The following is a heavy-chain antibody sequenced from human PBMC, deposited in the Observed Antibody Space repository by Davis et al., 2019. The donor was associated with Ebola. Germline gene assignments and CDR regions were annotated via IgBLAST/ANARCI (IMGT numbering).Heavy chain of an antibody. CDR3: ARDTTSLPWYVNL. V-gene: IGHV3-64*01. Sequence: GESLKISCAASGFIFNDYAMHWVRQAPGTGLEYVSAITAAGDTTYYANSVKGRFAISRDNSKNTLYLQMGSLRAEDMAVYYCARDTTSLPWYVNLWGRGTLVTVSS. CDR2: ITAAGDTT. D-gene: IGHD2/OR15-2a*01. J-gene: IGHJ2*01. CDR1: GFIFNDYA.